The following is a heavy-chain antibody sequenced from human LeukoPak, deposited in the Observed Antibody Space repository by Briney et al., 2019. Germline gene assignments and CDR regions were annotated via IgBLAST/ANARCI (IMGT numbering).Heavy chain of an antibody. J-gene: IGHJ4*02. Sequence: PGGSLRLSCAASGVTFSSYAMSWVRQAPGKGLEWVSFISSSSNYIYYADSVKGRFTISRDNAKNSLYLQMNSLRAEDTAVYFCARGTPTTRDFDSWGQGTLVTVSS. D-gene: IGHD4-11*01. CDR2: ISSSSNYI. CDR1: GVTFSSYA. V-gene: IGHV3-21*01. CDR3: ARGTPTTRDFDS.